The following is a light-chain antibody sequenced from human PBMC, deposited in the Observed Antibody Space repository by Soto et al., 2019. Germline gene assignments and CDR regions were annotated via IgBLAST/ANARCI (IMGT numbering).Light chain of an antibody. V-gene: IGLV2-14*01. CDR3: SSYTSSSTRLV. CDR1: SSDVGGYNH. J-gene: IGLJ1*01. CDR2: DVS. Sequence: QSVLTQPASVSGSPGQSITISCTGTSSDVGGYNHVSWYQQHPGKTPKLMIYDVSNRPSGVSNRFSGSKSGNTASLTISGLQAEDEADYYCSSYTSSSTRLVFGTGTKVTVL.